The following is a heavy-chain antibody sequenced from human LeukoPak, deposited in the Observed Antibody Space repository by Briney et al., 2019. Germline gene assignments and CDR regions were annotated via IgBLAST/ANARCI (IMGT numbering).Heavy chain of an antibody. V-gene: IGHV1-24*01. D-gene: IGHD6-13*01. J-gene: IGHJ3*02. CDR1: GDTVSELS. CDR3: TTEATAAIERGEGTFEI. CDR2: FDPEEVET. Sequence: ASVKVSCKVHGDTVSELSIHWLRQVPGKGLEWMGSFDPEEVETVYAQKFQGRVTMTEDTSTDTVHMDLSSLRSDDTAFYCATTEATAAIERGEGTFEIWGQGTMVIVSS.